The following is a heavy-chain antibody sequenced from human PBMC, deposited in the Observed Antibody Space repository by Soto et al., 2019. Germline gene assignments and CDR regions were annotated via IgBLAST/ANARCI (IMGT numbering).Heavy chain of an antibody. Sequence: QVHLQQWGAGLLKPSETLSLTCAVYGGSFSGYSWSWIRQSPGKGLEWIGELNHSGRTNHNPSLKSRVDISVDMSKNQLSLNLRSVTAADTAVYDCARGPPLLSSSGRLGPVCFDPWAQGTLVTVSS. J-gene: IGHJ5*02. CDR2: LNHSGRT. V-gene: IGHV4-34*01. CDR3: ARGPPLLSSSGRLGPVCFDP. D-gene: IGHD6-19*01. CDR1: GGSFSGYS.